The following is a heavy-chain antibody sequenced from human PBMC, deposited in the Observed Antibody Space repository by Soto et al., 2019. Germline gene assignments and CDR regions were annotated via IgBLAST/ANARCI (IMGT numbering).Heavy chain of an antibody. J-gene: IGHJ3*02. CDR1: GFTFSSYG. D-gene: IGHD3-10*01. CDR3: AKLPWFGEFRAFDI. CDR2: ISYDGSNK. Sequence: QVQLVESGGGVVQPGRSLRLSCAASGFTFSSYGMHWVRQAPGKGLEWVAVISYDGSNKYYADSVKGRFTISRDNSKNTLYLQMNSLRAEDTAVYYCAKLPWFGEFRAFDIWGQGTMVTVSS. V-gene: IGHV3-30*18.